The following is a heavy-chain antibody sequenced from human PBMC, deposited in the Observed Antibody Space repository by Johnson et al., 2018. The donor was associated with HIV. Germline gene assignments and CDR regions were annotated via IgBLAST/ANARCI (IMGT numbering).Heavy chain of an antibody. D-gene: IGHD3-22*01. Sequence: QVQLVESGGGLVQPGGSLRLSCAASGFTVSSNYMNWIRQAPGKGLEWVSYISSSGIYYADSVKGRFTVSRDSAQNSLYVQMSSLRAEDTAVYNCATQGYDSSGLDAFDIWGQGTMVTVSS. CDR3: ATQGYDSSGLDAFDI. V-gene: IGHV3-11*04. CDR2: ISSSGI. J-gene: IGHJ3*02. CDR1: GFTVSSNY.